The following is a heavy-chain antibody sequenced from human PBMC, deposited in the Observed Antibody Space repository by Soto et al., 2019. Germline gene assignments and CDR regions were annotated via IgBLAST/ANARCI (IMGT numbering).Heavy chain of an antibody. J-gene: IGHJ5*02. V-gene: IGHV3-23*01. CDR2: ISGSGGST. D-gene: IGHD6-13*01. CDR1: GFTFSSYA. CDR3: AKDPRSSWYNNWFDP. Sequence: EVQLLESGGGLVQPGGSLRLSCAASGFTFSSYAMSWVRQAPGKGLEWVSAISGSGGSTYYADSVKGRFTISRDNSKNTLYRQMNSLRAEDTAVYYCAKDPRSSWYNNWFDPWGQGTLVTVSS.